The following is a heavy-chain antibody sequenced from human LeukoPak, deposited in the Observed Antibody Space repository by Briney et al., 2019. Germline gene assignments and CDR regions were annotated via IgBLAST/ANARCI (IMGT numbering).Heavy chain of an antibody. CDR2: ISGGGGST. D-gene: IGHD5-24*01. Sequence: PGGSLRLSCAASGFTFSSSAMSWVRQAPGKGLEWLSTISGGGGSTYYADSVKGRFTISRDNAKNSLYLQMNSLRAEDTAVYYCARDRGRWLQYYDYWGQGTLVTVSS. V-gene: IGHV3-23*01. CDR1: GFTFSSSA. J-gene: IGHJ4*02. CDR3: ARDRGRWLQYYDY.